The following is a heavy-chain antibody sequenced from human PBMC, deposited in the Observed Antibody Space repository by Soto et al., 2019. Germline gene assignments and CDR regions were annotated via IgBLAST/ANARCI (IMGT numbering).Heavy chain of an antibody. CDR1: GFTFSSYG. CDR3: AKGLYYYDSSGYPFGY. Sequence: GGPMRLSXGASGFTFSSYGMHWVRKTQGKGLEWVAVISYDGSNKYYADSVKGRFTISRDNSKNTLYLQMNSLRAEDTAVYYCAKGLYYYDSSGYPFGYWGQGTLVTVSS. J-gene: IGHJ4*02. D-gene: IGHD3-22*01. CDR2: ISYDGSNK. V-gene: IGHV3-30*18.